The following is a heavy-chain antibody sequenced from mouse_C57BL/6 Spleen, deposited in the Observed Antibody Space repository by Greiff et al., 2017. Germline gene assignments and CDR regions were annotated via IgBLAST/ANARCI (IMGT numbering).Heavy chain of an antibody. CDR2: IWSGGST. Sequence: QVQLQQSGPGLVQPSQSLSITCTVSGFSLTSYGVHWVRQPPGKGLEWLGVIWSGGSTDYNAAFISRLSISKDNSKSQVFFKMNSLQADDTAIYYCAKNPSYYSNYDYAMDYWGQGTSVTVSS. CDR1: GFSLTSYG. J-gene: IGHJ4*01. D-gene: IGHD2-5*01. CDR3: AKNPSYYSNYDYAMDY. V-gene: IGHV2-4*01.